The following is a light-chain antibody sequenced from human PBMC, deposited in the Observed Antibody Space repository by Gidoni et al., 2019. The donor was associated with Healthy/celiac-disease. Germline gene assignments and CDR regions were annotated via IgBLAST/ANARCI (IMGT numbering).Light chain of an antibody. CDR2: GAS. Sequence: IVMTQSPATLSVSPGERATLSCRASQSVSSNIAWYQQKPGQAHRLLIYGASTRATGIPARFRGSGSGTEFTLTISSLQSEDVAVYYCQQYNNWPPLTFGGGTKVEIK. CDR1: QSVSSN. CDR3: QQYNNWPPLT. J-gene: IGKJ4*01. V-gene: IGKV3-15*01.